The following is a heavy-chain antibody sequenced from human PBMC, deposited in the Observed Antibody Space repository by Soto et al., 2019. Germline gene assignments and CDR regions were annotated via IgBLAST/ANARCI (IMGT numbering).Heavy chain of an antibody. CDR1: GYTFTSYG. Sequence: ASVKVSCKASGYTFTSYGISWVRQAPGQGLEWMGWISAYNGNTNYAQKLQGRVTMTTDTSTSTAYMELRSLRSDDTAVYYCAWDIVVVPAATRMDVWGKGTKVTVSS. CDR2: ISAYNGNT. CDR3: AWDIVVVPAATRMDV. J-gene: IGHJ6*04. V-gene: IGHV1-18*01. D-gene: IGHD2-2*01.